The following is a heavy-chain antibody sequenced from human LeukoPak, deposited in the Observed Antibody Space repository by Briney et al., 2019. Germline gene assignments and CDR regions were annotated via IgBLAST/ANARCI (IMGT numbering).Heavy chain of an antibody. CDR1: GFTFSSSA. CDR3: AKQLGYCSDGSCYFPY. V-gene: IGHV3-23*01. D-gene: IGHD2-15*01. J-gene: IGHJ4*02. CDR2: ISNNGGYT. Sequence: GGSLRLSCAASGFTFSSSAMSWVRQAPGKGLEWVSAISNNGGYTYYADSVQGRFTIPRDDSKSTLCLQMNSLRAEDTAVYYCAKQLGYCSDGSCYFPYWGQGTLVTVSS.